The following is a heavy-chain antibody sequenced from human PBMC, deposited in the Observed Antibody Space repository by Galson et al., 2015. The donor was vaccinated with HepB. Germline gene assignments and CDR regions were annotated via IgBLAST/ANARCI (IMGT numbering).Heavy chain of an antibody. V-gene: IGHV3-48*04. J-gene: IGHJ3*02. D-gene: IGHD2-21*02. Sequence: SLRLSCAASGFTFSSYSMNWVRQAPGKGLEWVSYISSSRSNIYYADSVKGRFTISRDNSKNTLYLQMNSLRAEDTAVYYCARVRGYCGGDCYGLDAFDIWGQGTMVTVSS. CDR2: ISSSRSNI. CDR1: GFTFSSYS. CDR3: ARVRGYCGGDCYGLDAFDI.